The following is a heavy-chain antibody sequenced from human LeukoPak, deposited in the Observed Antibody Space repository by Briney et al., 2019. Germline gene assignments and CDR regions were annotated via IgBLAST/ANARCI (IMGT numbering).Heavy chain of an antibody. V-gene: IGHV4-59*01. CDR3: ARVQDTSGYFYNFDY. Sequence: PSETLSLTCTVSGGSIISYYWSWVRQPPGKGLEWIGYVYYSGSTNYNPSLKSRVTISVDTSKNQFSLNLSSVTAADTAVYYCARVQDTSGYFYNFDYWGQGTLVTVSS. CDR2: VYYSGST. CDR1: GGSIISYY. J-gene: IGHJ4*02. D-gene: IGHD3-22*01.